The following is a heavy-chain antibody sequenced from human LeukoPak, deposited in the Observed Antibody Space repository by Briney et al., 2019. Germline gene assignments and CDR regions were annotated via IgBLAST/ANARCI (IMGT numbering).Heavy chain of an antibody. CDR3: ARGAYTLRAFYYYYGMDV. CDR1: GYTFTSYG. J-gene: IGHJ6*02. CDR2: ISAYNGNT. V-gene: IGHV1-18*01. Sequence: ASVKVSCKASGYTFTSYGISWVRQAPGQGLEWMGWISAYNGNTNYAQKLQGRVTMTTDTSTSTAYMELRSLRSDGTAVYYCARGAYTLRAFYYYYGMDVWGQGTTVTVSS. D-gene: IGHD3-16*01.